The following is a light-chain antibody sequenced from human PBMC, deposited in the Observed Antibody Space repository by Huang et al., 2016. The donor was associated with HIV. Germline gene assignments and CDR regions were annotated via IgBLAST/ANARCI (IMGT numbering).Light chain of an antibody. CDR2: DTS. V-gene: IGKV3-11*01. CDR3: QQRSGWPPT. J-gene: IGKJ4*01. Sequence: DIVLTQSPGTLSLSPGARATLSCRASQSIGTYLTWSQHKPGQAPMLLIYDTSNRAAGIPARFSGSGSGTDFTLSINNLEPEDFVVYYCQQRSGWPPTFGGGTKVEL. CDR1: QSIGTY.